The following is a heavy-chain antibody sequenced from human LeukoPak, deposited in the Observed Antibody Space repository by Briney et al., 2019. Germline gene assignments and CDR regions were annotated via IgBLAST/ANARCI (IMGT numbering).Heavy chain of an antibody. J-gene: IGHJ4*02. CDR1: GFAFSSYA. CDR3: ARDSGAHY. V-gene: IGHV3-30-3*01. Sequence: PGGSLRLSCAASGFAFSSYAMHWVRQAPGKGLEWVALTSYDENNKYYTDSVKGRFTISRDSSKNTLYLQMNSLRAEDTAVYYCARDSGAHYWGQGTLVTVSS. CDR2: TSYDENNK.